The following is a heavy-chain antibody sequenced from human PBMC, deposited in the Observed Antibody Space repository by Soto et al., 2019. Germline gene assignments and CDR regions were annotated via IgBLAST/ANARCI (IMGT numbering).Heavy chain of an antibody. CDR1: GFTFSSYA. V-gene: IGHV3-23*01. Sequence: EVQLLESGGGLVQPGGSLRLSCAASGFTFSSYAMSWVRQAPGKGLEWVSAISGSGGSTYYADSVKGRFTISRDNSKNTLYLQMNSLRAEDTAVYYCARDNIVVVVAATPDYYYGMDVWGQGTTVTVSS. J-gene: IGHJ6*02. D-gene: IGHD2-15*01. CDR3: ARDNIVVVVAATPDYYYGMDV. CDR2: ISGSGGST.